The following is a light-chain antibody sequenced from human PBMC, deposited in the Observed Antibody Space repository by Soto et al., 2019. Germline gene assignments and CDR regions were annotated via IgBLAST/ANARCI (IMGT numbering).Light chain of an antibody. Sequence: EIVMTQSPATLSVSPGESATLSCRVSQSVSSNLAWYQQKAGQAPRLLIYGASTRATAIPARFSGSGSGTEFTLTISNLQSEDFAVYYCQQYYKWPPLTFGGGTKVDIK. J-gene: IGKJ4*01. CDR2: GAS. CDR3: QQYYKWPPLT. V-gene: IGKV3-15*01. CDR1: QSVSSN.